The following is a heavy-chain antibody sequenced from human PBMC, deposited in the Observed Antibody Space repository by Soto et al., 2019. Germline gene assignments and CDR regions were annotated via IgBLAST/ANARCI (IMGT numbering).Heavy chain of an antibody. CDR3: ARDWGYSSSWPTHGMDV. V-gene: IGHV3-21*01. CDR2: ISSSSSYI. D-gene: IGHD6-13*01. CDR1: GFTFSSYW. Sequence: EVQLVESGGGLVQPGGSLRLSCAASGFTFSSYWMHWVRQAPGKGLEWVSSISSSSSYIYYADSVKGRFTISRDNAKNSLYLQMNSLRAEDTAVYYCARDWGYSSSWPTHGMDVWGQGTTVTVSS. J-gene: IGHJ6*02.